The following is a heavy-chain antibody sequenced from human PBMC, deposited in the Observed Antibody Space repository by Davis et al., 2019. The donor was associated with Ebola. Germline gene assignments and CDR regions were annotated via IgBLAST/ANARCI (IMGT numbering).Heavy chain of an antibody. D-gene: IGHD6-19*01. V-gene: IGHV4-39*07. J-gene: IGHJ4*02. Sequence: ESLKISCTVSGGSISSSSYYWGWIRQPPGKGLEWIGSIYYSGSTNYNPSLKSRVTISVDTSKNQFSLKLSSVTAADTAVYYCARDGGWSAFDYWGQGTLVTVSS. CDR3: ARDGGWSAFDY. CDR1: GGSISSSSYY. CDR2: IYYSGST.